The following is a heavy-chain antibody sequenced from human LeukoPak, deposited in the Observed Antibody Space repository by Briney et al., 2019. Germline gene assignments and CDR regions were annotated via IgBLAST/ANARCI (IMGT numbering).Heavy chain of an antibody. D-gene: IGHD4-11*01. Sequence: GGSLRLSCAASGFTFDDYAMHWVRQAPGTGLEWISWITTSGSTIYHADSVKGRFTISRDNAKNSLYLQMNSLRAEDTAVYYCARVRGAGLQFYYMDVWGRGTTVTVSS. V-gene: IGHV3-11*04. CDR2: ITTSGSTI. CDR3: ARVRGAGLQFYYMDV. J-gene: IGHJ6*03. CDR1: GFTFDDYA.